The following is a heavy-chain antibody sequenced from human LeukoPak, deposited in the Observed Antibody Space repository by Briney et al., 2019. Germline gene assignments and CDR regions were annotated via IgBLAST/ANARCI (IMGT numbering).Heavy chain of an antibody. CDR1: GYTFTSYV. Sequence: ASVKVSCKASGYTFTSYVISWVRQAPGQGLERMGWISAYNGNTNYAQKFQDRVAMTTDTSTSTAYMELRSLRSDDTAVYYCARSYCGGDCYEGFDYWGQGTRVTVSS. D-gene: IGHD2-21*02. V-gene: IGHV1-18*01. CDR3: ARSYCGGDCYEGFDY. J-gene: IGHJ4*02. CDR2: ISAYNGNT.